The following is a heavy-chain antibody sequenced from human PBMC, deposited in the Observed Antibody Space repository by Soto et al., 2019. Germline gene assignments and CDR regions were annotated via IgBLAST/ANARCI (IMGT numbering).Heavy chain of an antibody. CDR3: ARVVRNVAVRRGSGHYGMDV. D-gene: IGHD6-6*01. CDR1: GYSFTSYD. Sequence: QVQLVQSGAEVKKPGASVKVSCKASGYSFTSYDINWVRQATGQVLEWMGWMNPNTGNTGYAQKFQGRVTMTRNMSISTAYMELGSLRSEDTAMYYCARVVRNVAVRRGSGHYGMDVWGQVTTVTVSS. V-gene: IGHV1-8*01. CDR2: MNPNTGNT. J-gene: IGHJ6*02.